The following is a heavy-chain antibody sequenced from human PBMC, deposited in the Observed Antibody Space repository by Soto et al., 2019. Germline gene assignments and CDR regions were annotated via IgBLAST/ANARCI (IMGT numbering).Heavy chain of an antibody. D-gene: IGHD1-26*01. J-gene: IGHJ4*02. Sequence: PVGSLRLSCAASGFTFSGYSVNWVRQAPGKGLEWVSYISSGSKTIYYADSVKGRFTVSRDNARNSQYLQMNSLRDEDTAVYYCAREDILGARSFDYWGQGTLVTVPQ. V-gene: IGHV3-48*02. CDR1: GFTFSGYS. CDR2: ISSGSKTI. CDR3: AREDILGARSFDY.